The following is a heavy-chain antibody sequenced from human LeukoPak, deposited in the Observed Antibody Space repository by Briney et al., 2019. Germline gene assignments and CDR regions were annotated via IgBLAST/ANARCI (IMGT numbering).Heavy chain of an antibody. Sequence: ASVKVSCKVSGYTLTYLSMHWVRQAPGKGLEWMGGFDPEKAATVYAQKFQGRVTMTEDTSTDTTYMELSSLRSDDTAVYYCARGGAVDDWGYFDSWGQGTQVSVSS. CDR3: ARGGAVDDWGYFDS. V-gene: IGHV1-24*01. J-gene: IGHJ4*02. CDR2: FDPEKAAT. D-gene: IGHD3-9*01. CDR1: GYTLTYLS.